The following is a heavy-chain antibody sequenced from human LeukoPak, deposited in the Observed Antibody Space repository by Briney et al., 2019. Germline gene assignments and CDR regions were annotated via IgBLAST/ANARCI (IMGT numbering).Heavy chain of an antibody. CDR1: GYTFTSYG. V-gene: IGHV1-18*01. CDR3: AREGLGELTLDY. CDR2: ISTYNGDT. Sequence: ASVKVSCTASGYTFTSYGISWVRQAPGQGLEWMGWISTYNGDTNYAQKLQGRVTMTTDTSTNTAYMELRSLRSDDTAVYYCAREGLGELTLDYWGQGILVTVSS. D-gene: IGHD3-16*01. J-gene: IGHJ4*02.